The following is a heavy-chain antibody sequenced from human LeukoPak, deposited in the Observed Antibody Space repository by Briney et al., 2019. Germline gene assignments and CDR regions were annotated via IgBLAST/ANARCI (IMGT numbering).Heavy chain of an antibody. CDR3: ARVVEMATIGRGIFDY. Sequence: ASVKVSCKASGYTFTGYYMHWVRQAPGQGLEWMGWTNPNSGGTNYSQKFQGRVTMTRDTSISTAYMELSRLRSDDTAVYYCARVVEMATIGRGIFDYWGQGTLVTVSS. V-gene: IGHV1-2*02. D-gene: IGHD5-24*01. J-gene: IGHJ4*02. CDR1: GYTFTGYY. CDR2: TNPNSGGT.